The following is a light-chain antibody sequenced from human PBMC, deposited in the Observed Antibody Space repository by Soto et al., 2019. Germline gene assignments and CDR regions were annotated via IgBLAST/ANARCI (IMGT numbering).Light chain of an antibody. CDR3: CSYAGGSTFVV. CDR2: EGS. V-gene: IGLV2-23*03. Sequence: QSALTQPASVSGSPGQSITISCTGTSSDFGTYNLVSWYQQHPGKAPKLMIYEGSKRPSGVSNRFSGSKSGNTASPTISGLQAEDEADYYCCSYAGGSTFVVFGGGTKLTVL. J-gene: IGLJ2*01. CDR1: SSDFGTYNL.